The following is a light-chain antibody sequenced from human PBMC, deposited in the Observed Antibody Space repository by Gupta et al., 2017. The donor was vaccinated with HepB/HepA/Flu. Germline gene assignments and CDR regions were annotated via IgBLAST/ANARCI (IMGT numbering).Light chain of an antibody. J-gene: IGKJ4*01. CDR1: QGISSY. CDR2: AAS. V-gene: IGKV1-9*01. CDR3: QQLKSYPVT. Sequence: DIQLTQSPSFLSASVGDRVTITCRASQGISSYLGWYQQKPGKAPNLLIYAASTLQSGVPSRFSGSGSGTEFTLTITSLQPEDSATYYCQQLKSYPVTFGGGTKVEIK.